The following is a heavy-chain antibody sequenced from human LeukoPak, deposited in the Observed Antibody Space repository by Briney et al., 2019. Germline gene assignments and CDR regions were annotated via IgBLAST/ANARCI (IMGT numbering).Heavy chain of an antibody. CDR3: ARDYRSHDYGDYFHYYYYMDV. CDR1: GFTFSSYE. Sequence: PGGSLRLSCAASGFTFSSYEMNWVRQAPGKGLEWVSYISSSGSTIYYADSVKGRFTISRDNAKNSLYLQMSSLRAEDTAVYYCARDYRSHDYGDYFHYYYYMDVWGKGTTVTVSS. J-gene: IGHJ6*03. CDR2: ISSSGSTI. D-gene: IGHD4-17*01. V-gene: IGHV3-48*03.